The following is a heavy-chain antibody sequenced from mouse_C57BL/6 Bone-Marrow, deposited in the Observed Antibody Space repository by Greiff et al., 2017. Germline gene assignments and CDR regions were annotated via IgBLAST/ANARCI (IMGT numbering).Heavy chain of an antibody. CDR2: MLPGSGST. V-gene: IGHV1-9*01. CDR3: ARLYYSNYGRPYWYFDV. J-gene: IGHJ1*03. CDR1: GYTFTGYW. Sequence: QVQLKESGAELMKPGASVKLSCKATGYTFTGYWIEWVKQRPGHGLEWIGEMLPGSGSTNYNEKFKGKATFTADTSSNTAYMQLSSLTTEDSAIYYCARLYYSNYGRPYWYFDVWGTGTTVTVSS. D-gene: IGHD2-5*01.